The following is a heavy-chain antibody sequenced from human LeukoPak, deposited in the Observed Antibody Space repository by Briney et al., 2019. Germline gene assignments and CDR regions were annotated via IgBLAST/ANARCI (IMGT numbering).Heavy chain of an antibody. CDR2: IHYTGSA. D-gene: IGHD3-22*01. Sequence: SETLSLTCTVSGGSISTSSYFWSWIRQSPGKGLEWIGYIHYTGSAHYSSLKSRVSITVDTSKNQFSLHMTSVTDADTAVYYCAREVNEVSDSDAFDIWGQGTMVTVSS. CDR3: AREVNEVSDSDAFDI. V-gene: IGHV4-30-4*01. J-gene: IGHJ3*02. CDR1: GGSISTSSYF.